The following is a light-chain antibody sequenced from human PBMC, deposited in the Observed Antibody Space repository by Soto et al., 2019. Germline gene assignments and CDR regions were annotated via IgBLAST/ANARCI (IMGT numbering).Light chain of an antibody. J-gene: IGLJ1*01. V-gene: IGLV2-23*01. CDR3: CSYAGSRTYV. CDR1: SSDVGSYNL. CDR2: EGS. Sequence: QSALTQPASVSGSPGQSITISCTGTSSDVGSYNLVSWYQHHPGKAPKLMIYEGSKRPSGFSDRFSGSKSGNTASLTISGLQAEDEADYYCCSYAGSRTYVFGTGPKLTVL.